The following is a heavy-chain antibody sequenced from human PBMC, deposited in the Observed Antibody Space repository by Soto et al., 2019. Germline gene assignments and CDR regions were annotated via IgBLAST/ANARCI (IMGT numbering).Heavy chain of an antibody. D-gene: IGHD3-16*01. J-gene: IGHJ4*02. Sequence: PGGPLSLSCAASGFTFSNYALSWVRQAPGKGLEWVSLVSATAGTTYYTDSVKGRFTISRDNSRNTVYLQMNSLRADDTAVYYCAKDRLAGGFDYWGQGTLVTVSS. CDR2: VSATAGTT. V-gene: IGHV3-23*01. CDR1: GFTFSNYA. CDR3: AKDRLAGGFDY.